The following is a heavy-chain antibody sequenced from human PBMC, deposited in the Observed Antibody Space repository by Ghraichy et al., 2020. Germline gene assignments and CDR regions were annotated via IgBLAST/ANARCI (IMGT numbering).Heavy chain of an antibody. CDR3: ARSEQQPGYPSYYYRDV. Sequence: SQTLSLTCAVYGGSFSGFYWSWIRQSPGEGLQWIGYISHVGITSANPSLRSRLTLSVDTSRNQFSLNLTSVTAADPAVYYCARSEQQPGYPSYYYRDVGGKGTTGTVSS. D-gene: IGHD6-13*01. V-gene: IGHV4-34*01. J-gene: IGHJ6*03. CDR2: ISHVGIT. CDR1: GGSFSGFY.